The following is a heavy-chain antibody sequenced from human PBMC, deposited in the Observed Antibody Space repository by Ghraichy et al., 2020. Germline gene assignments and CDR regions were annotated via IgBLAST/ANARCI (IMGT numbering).Heavy chain of an antibody. V-gene: IGHV3-23*01. D-gene: IGHD2-21*02. CDR3: AKDPPIVVVTAYFDY. J-gene: IGHJ4*02. CDR1: GFTFSSYA. Sequence: GSLRLTCAASGFTFSSYAMSWVRQAPGKGLEWVSAISGSGGSTYYADSVKGRFTISRDNSKNTLYLQMNSLRAEDTAVYYCAKDPPIVVVTAYFDYWGQGTLVTVSS. CDR2: ISGSGGST.